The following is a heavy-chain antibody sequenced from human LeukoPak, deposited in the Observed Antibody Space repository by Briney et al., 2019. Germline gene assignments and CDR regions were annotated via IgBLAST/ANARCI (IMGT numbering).Heavy chain of an antibody. D-gene: IGHD4-17*01. J-gene: IGHJ3*02. CDR3: ARDSGDLRTIDAFDI. CDR1: GGSISSHY. V-gene: IGHV4-59*11. Sequence: PSETLSLTCTVSGGSISSHYWSCIRQPPGKGLEGLGYIYYSGSTNYSPSLKSRVSISVDTSKNQVSLKLSSVAAADTAVYYCARDSGDLRTIDAFDIWGQGTMVTVSS. CDR2: IYYSGST.